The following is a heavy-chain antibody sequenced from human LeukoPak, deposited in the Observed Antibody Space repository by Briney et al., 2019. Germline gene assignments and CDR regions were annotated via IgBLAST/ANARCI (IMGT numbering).Heavy chain of an antibody. J-gene: IGHJ4*02. V-gene: IGHV3-74*01. CDR1: GFTFSKYW. Sequence: PGGSLRLSCAASGFTFSKYWMLWVRQAPGKGLEIVSRINTDGTVTTYADSVKGRFTVSRDNAENTMFLQMNSVRNEDTAVYYCATKQWLAPPPDSWGQGTPVTVSS. CDR3: ATKQWLAPPPDS. D-gene: IGHD6-19*01. CDR2: INTDGTVT.